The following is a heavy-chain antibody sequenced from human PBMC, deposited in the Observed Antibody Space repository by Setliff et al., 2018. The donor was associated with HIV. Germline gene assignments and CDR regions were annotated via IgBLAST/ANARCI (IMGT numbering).Heavy chain of an antibody. Sequence: ASVKVSCKASGYTFTGYYMHWVRQAPGQGLEWMGWINPNNGGTNYAQKFQGWVTMTRDTSISTAYMELSRLRSDGTAVYYCAREGTVTTPQYYYYYMDVWGKGTTVTVSS. V-gene: IGHV1-2*04. CDR1: GYTFTGYY. CDR3: AREGTVTTPQYYYYYMDV. D-gene: IGHD4-17*01. J-gene: IGHJ6*03. CDR2: INPNNGGT.